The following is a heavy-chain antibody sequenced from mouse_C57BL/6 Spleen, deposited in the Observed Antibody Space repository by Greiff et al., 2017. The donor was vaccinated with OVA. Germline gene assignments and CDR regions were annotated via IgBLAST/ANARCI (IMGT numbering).Heavy chain of an antibody. CDR1: GYTFTEYT. CDR3: ARHEDYYGSSYLGFAY. J-gene: IGHJ3*01. CDR2: FYPGSGSI. Sequence: QVQLQQSGAELVKPGASLKLSCKASGYTFTEYTIHWVKQRSGQGLEWIGWFYPGSGSIKYNEKFKDKATLTEDKSSSTVYMELSRLTSEDSAVYFCARHEDYYGSSYLGFAYWGQGTLVTVSA. D-gene: IGHD1-1*01. V-gene: IGHV1-62-2*01.